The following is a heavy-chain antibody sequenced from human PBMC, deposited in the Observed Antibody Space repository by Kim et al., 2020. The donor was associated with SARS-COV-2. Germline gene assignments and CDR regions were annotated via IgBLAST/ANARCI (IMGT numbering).Heavy chain of an antibody. CDR2: INAGSGST. D-gene: IGHD2-2*01. CDR3: AREASHYQDFFEF. CDR1: GYTFSSYD. V-gene: IGHV1-3*01. Sequence: ASVKVSCKASGYTFSSYDLHWVRQAPGQTLEWMGRINAGSGSTKYSQKFQSRVTITRDSSATKVHLEMNSLTSEDTAVYFCAREASHYQDFFEFWGQGSLVIVSS. J-gene: IGHJ4*02.